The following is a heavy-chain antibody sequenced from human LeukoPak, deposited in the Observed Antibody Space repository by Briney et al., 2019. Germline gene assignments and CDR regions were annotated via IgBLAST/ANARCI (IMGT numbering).Heavy chain of an antibody. CDR3: ARFRTWGDKAFDY. CDR2: IYSDGST. V-gene: IGHV3-53*01. D-gene: IGHD2-21*02. J-gene: IGHJ4*02. CDR1: GFLVSGDF. Sequence: GFLGLSCGAPGFLVSGDFMSWVRQAPGKGVEWVSVIYSDGSTYYADSVKGRFTISRDNSKNTLDLQMTGLRAEDTAVYYCARFRTWGDKAFDYWGQGTLVTVSS.